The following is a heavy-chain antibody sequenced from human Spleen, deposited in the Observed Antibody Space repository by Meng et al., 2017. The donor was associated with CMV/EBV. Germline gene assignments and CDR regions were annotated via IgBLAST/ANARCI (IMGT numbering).Heavy chain of an antibody. CDR2: ISSSSSYI. Sequence: LSLTCAASGFTFSSYSMNWVRQAPGKGLEWVSSISSSSSYIYYADSVKGRFTISRDNAKNSLYLQMNSLRADDTAVYYCARGVMGTVTTSPPNYWGQGTLVTVSS. V-gene: IGHV3-21*01. CDR3: ARGVMGTVTTSPPNY. J-gene: IGHJ4*02. D-gene: IGHD4-11*01. CDR1: GFTFSSYS.